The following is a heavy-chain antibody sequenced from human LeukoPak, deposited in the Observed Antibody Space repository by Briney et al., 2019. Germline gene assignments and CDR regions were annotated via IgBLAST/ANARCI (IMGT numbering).Heavy chain of an antibody. CDR2: IHYSGST. D-gene: IGHD5-18*01. V-gene: IGHV4-39*07. CDR3: ARNTDTTVARLVYYYYGMDV. CDR1: GGSTSSRNYY. Sequence: SETLSLTCTVSGGSTSSRNYYWGWIRLPPGKGLEWIGSIHYSGSTYFNPSLKSRVTISVDTSKNQFSLRLSSMTAADTAVYYCARNTDTTVARLVYYYYGMDVWGQGTTVTVSS. J-gene: IGHJ6*02.